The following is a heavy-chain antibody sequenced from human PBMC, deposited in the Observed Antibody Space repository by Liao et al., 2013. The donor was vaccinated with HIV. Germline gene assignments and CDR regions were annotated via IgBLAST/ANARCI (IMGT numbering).Heavy chain of an antibody. Sequence: QVQLQQWGAGLLKPSETLSLTCAVYGGSFSGYSWTWIRQPPGKGLEWIGEINHSGSTIYNPSLKSRVTISVDTSKNQFSLTLRSVTAADTAIYFCARGLFSFDFWGQGILVTVSS. CDR1: GGSFSGYS. V-gene: IGHV4-34*01. CDR3: ARGLFSFDF. J-gene: IGHJ4*02. D-gene: IGHD2/OR15-2a*01. CDR2: INHSGST.